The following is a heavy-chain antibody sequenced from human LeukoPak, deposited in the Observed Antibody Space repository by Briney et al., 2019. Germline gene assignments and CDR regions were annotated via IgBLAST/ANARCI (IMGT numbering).Heavy chain of an antibody. V-gene: IGHV4-61*08. CDR2: IYQSGST. J-gene: IGHJ3*02. CDR3: ARVRVRSRLGGDAFDI. D-gene: IGHD2-15*01. CDR1: GGSIGSGGYY. Sequence: KPSETLSLTCTVSGGSIGSGGYYWSWIRQPPGKGLEWIGYIYQSGSTNYNPSLKSRVTISVDTSKNQFSLKLSSVTAADTAVYYCARVRVRSRLGGDAFDIWGQGTMVTVSS.